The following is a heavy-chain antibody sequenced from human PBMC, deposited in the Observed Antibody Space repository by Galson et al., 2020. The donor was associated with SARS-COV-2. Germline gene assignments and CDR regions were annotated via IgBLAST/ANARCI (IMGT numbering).Heavy chain of an antibody. D-gene: IGHD3-10*01. Sequence: ALHGESLKISCAVSGFTFSSYWMHWVRQAPGKGLVWVSRIYSEGSSTSYADSVKGRFTISGDNAKNTLYLQMNSLRAEDTAVYYCARDYYGSGSYNMYWGQGTLVTVSS. CDR1: GFTFSSYW. V-gene: IGHV3-74*01. CDR2: IYSEGSST. J-gene: IGHJ4*02. CDR3: ARDYYGSGSYNMY.